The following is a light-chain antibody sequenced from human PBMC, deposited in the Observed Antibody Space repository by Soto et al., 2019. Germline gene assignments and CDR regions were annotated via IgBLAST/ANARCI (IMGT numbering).Light chain of an antibody. CDR3: QQVNSYPFT. V-gene: IGKV1-13*02. J-gene: IGKJ2*01. Sequence: AIQLTQSPSSLAASTGDRVTITCRASQGIASGLAWYQQKPGKAPKLLIQDASSLQSGVPSRFSGSGSGTDFTLTISSRQPEDFATYHCQQVNSYPFTFGGGTKLEI. CDR2: DAS. CDR1: QGIASG.